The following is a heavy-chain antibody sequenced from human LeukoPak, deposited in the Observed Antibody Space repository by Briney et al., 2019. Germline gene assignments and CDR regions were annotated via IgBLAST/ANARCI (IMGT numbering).Heavy chain of an antibody. Sequence: SVKVSCKASGGTFSSYTISWVRQAPGQGLEWMGGIITIFGTANYAQKFQGRVTITADESTSTAYMELSSLRSEDTAVYCCARVDSNYYMDVWGKGTTVTVSS. D-gene: IGHD4-11*01. J-gene: IGHJ6*03. CDR1: GGTFSSYT. V-gene: IGHV1-69*01. CDR2: IITIFGTA. CDR3: ARVDSNYYMDV.